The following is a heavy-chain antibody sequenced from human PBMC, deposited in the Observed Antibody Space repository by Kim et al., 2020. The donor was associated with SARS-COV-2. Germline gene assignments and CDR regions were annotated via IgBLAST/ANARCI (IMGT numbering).Heavy chain of an antibody. J-gene: IGHJ5*02. CDR2: ISSGGSA. CDR1: GFTVNANY. CDR3: ARGGAPGYYRVPLNP. D-gene: IGHD1-26*01. V-gene: IGHV3-53*01. Sequence: GGSLRLSCAASGFTVNANYMSWVRQAPGKGLEWVSLISSGGSANYAASVQGRFTISRETSKNTLFLQMNSLRGEDTAVYYCARGGAPGYYRVPLNPWGQGTLVIVSS.